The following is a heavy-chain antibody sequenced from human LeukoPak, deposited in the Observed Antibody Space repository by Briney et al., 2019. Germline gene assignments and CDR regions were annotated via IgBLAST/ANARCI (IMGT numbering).Heavy chain of an antibody. D-gene: IGHD4-17*01. Sequence: GGSLRLSCAASGFTFSSYWMHWVRQAPVKGLVWVSRINSDGSSTSYADSVKGRFTISRDNARNTLYLQMNSLRAEDTAVYYCARGDYLIRLGYWGQGTLVTVSS. V-gene: IGHV3-74*01. CDR2: INSDGSST. CDR3: ARGDYLIRLGY. CDR1: GFTFSSYW. J-gene: IGHJ4*02.